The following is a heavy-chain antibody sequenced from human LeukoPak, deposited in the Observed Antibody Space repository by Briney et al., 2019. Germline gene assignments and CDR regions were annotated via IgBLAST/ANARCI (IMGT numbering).Heavy chain of an antibody. D-gene: IGHD2-15*01. CDR2: ISGSGGST. CDR3: AKHSGGSCYSSFDY. CDR1: GFTFSSYA. J-gene: IGHJ4*02. Sequence: PGGSLRLSCAASGFTFSSYAMSWVRQAPGKGLEWVSAISGSGGSTYYADSVKGRFTISRDKSKNTLYLQMNSLRAEDTAVYYCAKHSGGSCYSSFDYWGQGTLVTVSS. V-gene: IGHV3-23*01.